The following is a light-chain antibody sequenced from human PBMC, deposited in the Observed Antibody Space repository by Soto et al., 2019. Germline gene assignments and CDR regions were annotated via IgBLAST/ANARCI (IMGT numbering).Light chain of an antibody. CDR3: TSYSSSDIFYV. CDR1: SSDIGGYYY. CDR2: QVT. Sequence: QSALTQPASVSGSPGQSITMSCTGTSSDIGGYYYVSWYQHHPGKAPKLLIYQVTNRPSRVSNRFSGSKSGNTASLTISGLQADDEADYYCTSYSSSDIFYVFGTGTKV. J-gene: IGLJ1*01. V-gene: IGLV2-14*01.